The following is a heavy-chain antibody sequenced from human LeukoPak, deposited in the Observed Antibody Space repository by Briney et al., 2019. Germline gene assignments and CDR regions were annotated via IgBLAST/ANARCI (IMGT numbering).Heavy chain of an antibody. CDR1: GFTFSSYS. J-gene: IGHJ3*02. V-gene: IGHV3-21*01. CDR2: ISSSSSYI. CDR3: ARRDRTSSGDAFDI. D-gene: IGHD6-19*01. Sequence: PVGSLRLSCAASGFTFSSYSMNWVRQAPGKGLEWVSSISSSSSYIYYADSVKGRFTISRDNAKNSLYLQMNSLRAEDTAVYYCARRDRTSSGDAFDIWGQGTMVTVSS.